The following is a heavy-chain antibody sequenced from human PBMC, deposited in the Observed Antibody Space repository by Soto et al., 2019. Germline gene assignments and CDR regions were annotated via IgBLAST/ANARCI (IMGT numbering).Heavy chain of an antibody. Sequence: GGSLRLSCAASGFTFRTYAMHWVRQAPGRGLEYVSAIGSDGINRYYADSVKDRFIISRDNSRNTLYLQMDSLRAEDTAVYHCAAGFCGSTKCFQFDYWGQGTLVTVSS. CDR3: AAGFCGSTKCFQFDY. J-gene: IGHJ4*02. V-gene: IGHV3-64*02. D-gene: IGHD2-2*03. CDR2: IGSDGINR. CDR1: GFTFRTYA.